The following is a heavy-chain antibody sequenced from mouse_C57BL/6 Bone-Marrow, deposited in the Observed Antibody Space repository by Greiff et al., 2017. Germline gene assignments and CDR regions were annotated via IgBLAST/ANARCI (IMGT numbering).Heavy chain of an antibody. J-gene: IGHJ4*01. CDR3: ARGDGYYYYAMDY. D-gene: IGHD2-3*01. CDR1: GYTFTSYW. Sequence: VQLQQPGAELVKPGASVKLSCKASGYTFTSYWMPWVKQRPGRGLEWIGRIDPNSGGTKYTEKFKSKATLPVDKPSSTAYMQRSSLTSEDSAVYYCARGDGYYYYAMDYWGQGTSGTVSS. CDR2: IDPNSGGT. V-gene: IGHV1-72*01.